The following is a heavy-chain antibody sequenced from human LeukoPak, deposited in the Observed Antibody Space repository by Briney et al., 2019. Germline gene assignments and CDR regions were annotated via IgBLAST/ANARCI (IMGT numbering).Heavy chain of an antibody. D-gene: IGHD1-26*01. Sequence: GGSLRLSCAASGFTFSSYAMSWVRQAPGKGLEWVSAISGSGGSTCYADSVKGRFTISRDNSKNTLYLQMNSLRAEDTAVYYCAKVEWELRYFDYWGQGTLVTVSS. V-gene: IGHV3-23*01. CDR2: ISGSGGST. J-gene: IGHJ4*02. CDR3: AKVEWELRYFDY. CDR1: GFTFSSYA.